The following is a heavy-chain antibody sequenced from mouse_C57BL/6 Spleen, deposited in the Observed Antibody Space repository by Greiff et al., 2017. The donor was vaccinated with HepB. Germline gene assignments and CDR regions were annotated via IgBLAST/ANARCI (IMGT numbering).Heavy chain of an antibody. CDR2: IDPSDSYT. J-gene: IGHJ3*01. CDR1: GYTFTSYW. Sequence: VQLQQPGAELVMPGASVELSCKASGYTFTSYWMHWVKQRPGQGLEWIGEIDPSDSYTNYNQKFKGKSTLTVDKSSSTAYMQLSSLTSEDSAVYYCARGDSWFAYWGQGTLVTVSA. V-gene: IGHV1-69*01. CDR3: ARGDSWFAY.